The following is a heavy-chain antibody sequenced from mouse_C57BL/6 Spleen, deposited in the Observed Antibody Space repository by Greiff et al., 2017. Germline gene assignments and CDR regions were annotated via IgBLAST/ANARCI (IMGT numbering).Heavy chain of an antibody. V-gene: IGHV1-54*01. D-gene: IGHD1-1*02. CDR1: GYAFNNYL. CDR3: ARAGGLTGAWFAY. J-gene: IGHJ3*01. CDR2: INPGSGGT. Sequence: QVQLQQSGAELVRPGTSVKVSCKASGYAFNNYLIEWVKQRPGQGLEWIGVINPGSGGTNYNEKFKGKATLTADKSSSTAYMQLSSLTSEDSAVYFCARAGGLTGAWFAYWGQGTLVTVSA.